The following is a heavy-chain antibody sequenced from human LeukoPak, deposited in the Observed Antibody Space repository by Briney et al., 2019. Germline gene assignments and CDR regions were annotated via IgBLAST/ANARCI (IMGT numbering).Heavy chain of an antibody. Sequence: PSETLSLTCTVSGGSISSGGYYWSWIRQHPGKGLEWIGYIYYSGGTYYNPSLKSRVTISVDTSKNQFSLKLSSVTAADTAVYYCARLVRSSSWYGPTLLDYWGQGTLVTVSS. V-gene: IGHV4-31*03. CDR2: IYYSGGT. CDR3: ARLVRSSSWYGPTLLDY. D-gene: IGHD6-13*01. CDR1: GGSISSGGYY. J-gene: IGHJ4*02.